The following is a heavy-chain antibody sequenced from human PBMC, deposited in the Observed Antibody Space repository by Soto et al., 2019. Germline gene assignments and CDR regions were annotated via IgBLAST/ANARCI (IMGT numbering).Heavy chain of an antibody. CDR2: INYSGST. D-gene: IGHD1-26*01. CDR1: GGSISSTSYY. J-gene: IGHJ4*02. CDR3: ANIVEGY. Sequence: QLQLQESGPGLVKPSETLSLTCTVSGGSISSTSYYWAWIRQPPGKGLEWIGSINYSGSTYYSPSLKSRVTMSVDTSKNQFSLRLSSVTAADTAVYYCANIVEGYWGQGTLVTVSS. V-gene: IGHV4-39*01.